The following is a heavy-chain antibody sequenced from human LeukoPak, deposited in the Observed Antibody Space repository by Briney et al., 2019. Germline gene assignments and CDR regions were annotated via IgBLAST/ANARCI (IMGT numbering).Heavy chain of an antibody. CDR3: ARQQWQPIFDY. CDR2: IYYSGST. CDR1: GGSISSSSYY. J-gene: IGHJ4*02. V-gene: IGHV4-39*01. D-gene: IGHD6-19*01. Sequence: PSETLSPTCAVSGGSISSSSYYWGWIRQPPGRGLEWIGSIYYSGSTYYNPSLKSRVTISVDTSKNQFSLKLSSVTAADTAVYYCARQQWQPIFDYWGQGTLVTVSS.